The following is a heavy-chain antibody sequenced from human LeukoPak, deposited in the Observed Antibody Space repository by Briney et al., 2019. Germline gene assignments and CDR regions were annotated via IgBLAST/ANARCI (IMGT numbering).Heavy chain of an antibody. J-gene: IGHJ6*02. Sequence: ASVKVSCKASGDTFIRYGISWLRQAPGQGPEWMGWIAAYKGDTSYAQKFQGTVTMTTDTSTSTANMELRSLRSDDTAVYYCARSHNWNYAMDVWGQGTTVTVSS. CDR2: IAAYKGDT. V-gene: IGHV1-18*01. CDR3: ARSHNWNYAMDV. CDR1: GDTFIRYG. D-gene: IGHD3-3*01.